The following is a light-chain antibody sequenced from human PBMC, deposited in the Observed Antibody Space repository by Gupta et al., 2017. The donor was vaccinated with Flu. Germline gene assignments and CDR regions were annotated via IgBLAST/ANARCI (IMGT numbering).Light chain of an antibody. CDR1: SSNIGAGYD. CDR2: TFT. V-gene: IGLV1-40*01. J-gene: IGLJ2*01. Sequence: QSVLTQPPAVSGAPGQKVSIPRTRTSSNIGAGYDVHWYHQPPGAAPKLVIYTFTSRPSGVPDRFSGSKSGMSASLAITGLQAEDEGDYYCQSYDTSLKTVIFGGGTKLIV. CDR3: QSYDTSLKTVI.